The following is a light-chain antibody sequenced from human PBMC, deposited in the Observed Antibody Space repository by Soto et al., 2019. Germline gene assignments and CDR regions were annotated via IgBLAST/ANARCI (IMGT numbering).Light chain of an antibody. CDR2: KAS. CDR1: QSISSW. Sequence: DIQMTQSPSTLSASVGDRVTITCRASQSISSWLAWYQQKPGKAPKLLIYKASSLESGVPSRFSGSGSGTEFTLTISSLQHDDFTTYYWQQYSNSWTFGQGTKVEIK. J-gene: IGKJ1*01. V-gene: IGKV1-5*03. CDR3: QQYSNSWT.